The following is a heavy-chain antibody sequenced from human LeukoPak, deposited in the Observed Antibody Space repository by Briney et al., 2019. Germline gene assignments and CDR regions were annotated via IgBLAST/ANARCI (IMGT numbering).Heavy chain of an antibody. Sequence: PSETLSLTCTVSGGSISSGSYYWTWIRQPAGKGLEWIGRVYTSGTTNYNPSLQSRVTILVDTSKNQFSLRLSSVTAADTAVYYCARDRSDTIFDYWGQGTLVTVSS. V-gene: IGHV4-61*02. D-gene: IGHD6-6*01. CDR3: ARDRSDTIFDY. CDR2: VYTSGTT. CDR1: GGSISSGSYY. J-gene: IGHJ4*02.